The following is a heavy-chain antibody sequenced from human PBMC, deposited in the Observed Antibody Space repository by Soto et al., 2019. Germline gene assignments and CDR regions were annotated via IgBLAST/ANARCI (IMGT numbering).Heavy chain of an antibody. CDR3: AREFEWGARGIRFGGFDI. CDR2: IAPSGDGT. J-gene: IGHJ3*02. D-gene: IGHD3-9*01. Sequence: ASVKVSCKASGYTFTSYYIHCVRQAPGQVLEWMGIIAPSGDGTSYAQKFQGRVTMTRDTSTSTVYMELSSLRSEDTAVYYCAREFEWGARGIRFGGFDIWGQGTMVTVSS. V-gene: IGHV1-46*01. CDR1: GYTFTSYY.